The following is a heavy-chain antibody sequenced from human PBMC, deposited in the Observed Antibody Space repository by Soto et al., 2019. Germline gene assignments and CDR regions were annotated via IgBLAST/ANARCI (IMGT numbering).Heavy chain of an antibody. Sequence: QAYLEQSGAEVKKPGTSVKVSCKASGYSLTDNGITWVRQASGQGLEYMGWISPDSGNTDYARRFQGRVTLPSDTSINTAYMELSSRRYDDTAVYARVYGYYYCYMEVWGTGTTVTVSS. CDR2: ISPDSGNT. CDR3: VYGYYYCYMEV. V-gene: IGHV1-8*02. J-gene: IGHJ6*03. D-gene: IGHD6-6*01. CDR1: GYSLTDNG.